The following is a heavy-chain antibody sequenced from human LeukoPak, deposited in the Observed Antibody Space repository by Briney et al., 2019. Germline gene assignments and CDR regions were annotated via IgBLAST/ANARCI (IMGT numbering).Heavy chain of an antibody. J-gene: IGHJ6*03. CDR3: AREERSWACSGGSCDYYYYYMDV. CDR1: GFTFSNYG. CDR2: ISGSGSST. V-gene: IGHV3-23*01. Sequence: GGSLRLSCVASGFTFSNYGMSWVRQAPGKGLEWVSAISGSGSSTYYADSVKGRFTISRDNSKNTLYLQMNSLRAEDTAVYYCAREERSWACSGGSCDYYYYYMDVWGKGTTVTVSS. D-gene: IGHD2-15*01.